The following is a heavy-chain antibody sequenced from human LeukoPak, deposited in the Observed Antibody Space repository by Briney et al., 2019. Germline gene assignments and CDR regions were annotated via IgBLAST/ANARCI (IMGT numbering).Heavy chain of an antibody. D-gene: IGHD3-9*01. J-gene: IGHJ4*02. CDR3: ASYDILTGYSRHPLRR. Sequence: PGGSLRLSCAASGFTFSSYGMHWVRQAPGKGLEGVAFIRYDGSNKYYADSVKGRFTISRDNSKNTLYLQMNSLRAEDTAVYYCASYDILTGYSRHPLRRWGQGTLVTVSS. CDR2: IRYDGSNK. CDR1: GFTFSSYG. V-gene: IGHV3-30*02.